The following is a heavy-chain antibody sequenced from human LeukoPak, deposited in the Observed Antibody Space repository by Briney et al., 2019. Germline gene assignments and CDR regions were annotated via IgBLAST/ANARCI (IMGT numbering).Heavy chain of an antibody. J-gene: IGHJ4*02. Sequence: GGSLRLSCAASGFTFSSYGMHWVRQAPGKGLEWVAVISYDGSNKYYADSVKGRFTISRDNSKNTLYLQINSLRAEDTAVYYCAKVSHTAMVKGYFDYWGQGTLVTVSS. CDR2: ISYDGSNK. D-gene: IGHD5-18*01. CDR3: AKVSHTAMVKGYFDY. V-gene: IGHV3-30*18. CDR1: GFTFSSYG.